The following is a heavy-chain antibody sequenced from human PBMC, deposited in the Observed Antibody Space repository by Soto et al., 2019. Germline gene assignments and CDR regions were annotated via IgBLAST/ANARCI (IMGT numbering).Heavy chain of an antibody. V-gene: IGHV3-7*01. D-gene: IGHD2-8*01. J-gene: IGHJ5*02. Sequence: GGSLRLSCAASGFTFSNYWMTWVRQAPGKGLEWVGSIKLDGSERYYVDSVKGRFTISRDNARNSLYLQMNSLRAEDTAVYYCERRYVIYNWFDPWGQGALVTVSS. CDR1: GFTFSNYW. CDR3: ERRYVIYNWFDP. CDR2: IKLDGSER.